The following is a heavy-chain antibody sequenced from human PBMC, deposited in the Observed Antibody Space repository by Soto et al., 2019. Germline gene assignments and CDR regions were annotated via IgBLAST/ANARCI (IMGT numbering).Heavy chain of an antibody. D-gene: IGHD6-25*01. CDR1: GGTFSSYA. Sequence: QVQLVQSGAEVKKPGSSVKVSCKASGGTFSSYAISWVRQAPGQGLEWMGGIIPIFGTANYAQKLQGRVTITADESTSTAYMELSSLRSEDMAVYYCARQGAALRDYYYGMDVWGQGTTVTVSS. CDR2: IIPIFGTA. V-gene: IGHV1-69*12. CDR3: ARQGAALRDYYYGMDV. J-gene: IGHJ6*02.